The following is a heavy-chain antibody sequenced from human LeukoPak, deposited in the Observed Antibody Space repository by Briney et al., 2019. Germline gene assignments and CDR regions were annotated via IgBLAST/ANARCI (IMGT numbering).Heavy chain of an antibody. CDR3: TTESFHY. CDR1: GFTFGRFA. D-gene: IGHD3-10*01. V-gene: IGHV3-23*01. Sequence: GGSLRLSCAVSGFTFGRFAMNWVRQAPGKGLEWVSIISNSGTITSHADSVKGRFTISRDSSKNTVYLQMNSLRAEDTALYYCTTESFHYWGQGSLVAVSS. J-gene: IGHJ4*02. CDR2: ISNSGTIT.